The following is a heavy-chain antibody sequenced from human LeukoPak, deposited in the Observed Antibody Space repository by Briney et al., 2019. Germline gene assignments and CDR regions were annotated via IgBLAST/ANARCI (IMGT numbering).Heavy chain of an antibody. V-gene: IGHV3-21*04. D-gene: IGHD3-16*01. J-gene: IGHJ4*02. CDR1: GFTFSSYR. CDR2: ISSSSTYK. CDR3: AKDRAAYFSGGFDL. Sequence: GGSLRLSCAASGFTFSSYRMNWVRQAPGKGLEWVSSISSSSTYKYYADSVKGRFTISRDNAKNSLYLQMNSLRAEDTAVYYCAKDRAAYFSGGFDLWGQGTLVTVSS.